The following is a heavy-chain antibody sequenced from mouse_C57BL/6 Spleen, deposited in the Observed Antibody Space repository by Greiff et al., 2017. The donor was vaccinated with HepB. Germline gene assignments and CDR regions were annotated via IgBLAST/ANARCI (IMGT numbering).Heavy chain of an antibody. D-gene: IGHD3-1*01. J-gene: IGHJ4*01. CDR3: ARSGDVGAMDY. CDR1: GYAFSSYW. Sequence: VQLQQSGAELVKPGASVKISCKASGYAFSSYWMNWVKQRPGKGLEWIGQIYPGDGDTNYNGKFKGKATLTADQSSSTAYMQLSSLTSEDSAVYFCARSGDVGAMDYWGQGTSVTVSS. CDR2: IYPGDGDT. V-gene: IGHV1-80*01.